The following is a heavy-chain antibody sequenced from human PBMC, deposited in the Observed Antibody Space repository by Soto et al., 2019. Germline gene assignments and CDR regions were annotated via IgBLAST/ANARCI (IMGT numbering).Heavy chain of an antibody. CDR3: ARHEWAELQWLVRGMDV. Sequence: GESLKISCKGSGYSFTSYWIGWVRQMPGKGLEWMGIIYPGDSDTRYSPSFQGQVTISAGKSISTAYLQWSSLKASDTAMYYCARHEWAELQWLVRGMDVWGQGTTVTVSS. D-gene: IGHD6-19*01. CDR2: IYPGDSDT. V-gene: IGHV5-51*01. CDR1: GYSFTSYW. J-gene: IGHJ6*02.